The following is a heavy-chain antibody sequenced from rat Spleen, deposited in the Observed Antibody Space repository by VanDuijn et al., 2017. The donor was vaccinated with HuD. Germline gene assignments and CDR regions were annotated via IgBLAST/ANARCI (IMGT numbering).Heavy chain of an antibody. J-gene: IGHJ2*01. D-gene: IGHD1-9*01. CDR1: GFTFNKYW. CDR2: ISYGDSSGHSST. Sequence: EVQLVESGGGLEQPGRSLKLACVASGFTFNKYWMTWVRQAPTKGLEWVATISYGDSSGHSSTYYRDSVKGRFTISRDNAQSTLSLQMDSLRSEDTATYYCARRHYGYTDYFDYWGQGVMVTVSS. CDR3: ARRHYGYTDYFDY. V-gene: IGHV5-29*01.